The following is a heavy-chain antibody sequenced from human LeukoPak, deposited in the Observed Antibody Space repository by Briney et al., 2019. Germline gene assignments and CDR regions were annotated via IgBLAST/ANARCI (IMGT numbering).Heavy chain of an antibody. CDR1: GFTFGDYA. J-gene: IGHJ4*02. V-gene: IGHV3-49*04. D-gene: IGHD5-12*01. Sequence: GGSLRLSCTASGFTFGDYAMSWVRQAPGKGLEWVGFIRSKAYGGTTEYAASVKGRFTIPRDDSKSIAYLQMNSLKTEDTAVYYCTRDLSGYSGYGFFDYWGQGTLVTVSS. CDR2: IRSKAYGGTT. CDR3: TRDLSGYSGYGFFDY.